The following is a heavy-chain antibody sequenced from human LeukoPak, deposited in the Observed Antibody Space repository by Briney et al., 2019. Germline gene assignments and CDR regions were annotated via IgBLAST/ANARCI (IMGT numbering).Heavy chain of an antibody. J-gene: IGHJ4*02. D-gene: IGHD1-26*01. Sequence: GGSLRLSCATSGFTFTTFWMHWVRQAPGKGLVWVARINHDGSSANYVDSVKGRFTISRDNAKNTVYLQMNSPRAEDTALYYCAKDQTPMDSGTYGFDYWGQGTLVTVSS. V-gene: IGHV3-74*01. CDR2: INHDGSSA. CDR3: AKDQTPMDSGTYGFDY. CDR1: GFTFTTFW.